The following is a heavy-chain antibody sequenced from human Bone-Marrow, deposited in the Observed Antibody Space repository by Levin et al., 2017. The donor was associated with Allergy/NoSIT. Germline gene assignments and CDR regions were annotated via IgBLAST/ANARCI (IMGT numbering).Heavy chain of an antibody. D-gene: IGHD1-14*01. CDR3: ARLNHGHFFDY. Sequence: GGSLRLSCGASGFTFASNFMAWVRQAPGKGLEWVSLIYTGGTTHYADSVKGRFTIPRDNSKSTLFLDMSGLRVADTALYYCARLNHGHFFDYWGQGTLVTVSS. J-gene: IGHJ4*02. CDR2: IYTGGTT. CDR1: GFTFASNF. V-gene: IGHV3-53*01.